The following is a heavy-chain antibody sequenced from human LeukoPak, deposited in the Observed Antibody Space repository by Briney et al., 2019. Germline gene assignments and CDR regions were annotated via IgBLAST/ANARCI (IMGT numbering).Heavy chain of an antibody. CDR2: ISYDGSNK. CDR3: VRDDYGDYGLLDY. V-gene: IGHV3-30-3*01. J-gene: IGHJ4*02. CDR1: GFTFNRFW. Sequence: PGGSLRLSCAASGFTFNRFWMHWVRQVPGKGLEWVTVISYDGSNKHYADSVKGRFTISRDNSKNTLYLQMNSLRAEDTAVYYCVRDDYGDYGLLDYWGQGTLVTVSS. D-gene: IGHD4-17*01.